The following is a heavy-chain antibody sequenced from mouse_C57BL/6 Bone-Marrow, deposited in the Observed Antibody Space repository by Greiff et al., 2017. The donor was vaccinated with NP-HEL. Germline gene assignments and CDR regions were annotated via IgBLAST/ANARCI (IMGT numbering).Heavy chain of an antibody. CDR1: GYTFTDYE. CDR2: IDPETGGT. D-gene: IGHD1-1*01. Sequence: QVQLQQSGAELVRPGASVTLSCKASGYTFTDYEMHWVKQTPVHGLEWIGAIDPETGGTAYNQKFKGKAILTADKSSSTAYMELRSLTSEDSAVYYCTRYPITTVVATEAYWGQGTLVTVSA. V-gene: IGHV1-15*01. CDR3: TRYPITTVVATEAY. J-gene: IGHJ3*01.